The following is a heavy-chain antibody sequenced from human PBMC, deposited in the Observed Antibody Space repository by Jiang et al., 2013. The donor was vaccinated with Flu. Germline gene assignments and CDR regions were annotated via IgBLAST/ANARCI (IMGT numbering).Heavy chain of an antibody. J-gene: IGHJ6*02. V-gene: IGHV3-21*01. CDR1: GFTFRTYS. D-gene: IGHD6-6*01. CDR3: ARDDPYSSSSGGLDV. CDR2: ISSSSSYI. Sequence: QLVESGGGLVKPGGSLRLSCAASGFTFRTYSMNWVRQAPGKGLEWVSSISSSSSYIYYADSVKGRFTISRDNAKNSLYLQMDSLRAEDTAVYYCARDDPYSSSSGGLDVWGQGTTVTVSS.